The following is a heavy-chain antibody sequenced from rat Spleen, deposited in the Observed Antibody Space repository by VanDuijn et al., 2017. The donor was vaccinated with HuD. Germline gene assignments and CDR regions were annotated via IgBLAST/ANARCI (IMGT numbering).Heavy chain of an antibody. CDR2: ISTGGGNT. D-gene: IGHD4-3*01. CDR3: ARRIIRGIDFMDA. Sequence: EVQLVESGGGLVQPGRSNKLSCTTLGFTFSNYYMAWVRQTPTKGLEWVASISTGGGNTYYRDSVKGRFTISRDNAKNILYLQMDSLRSEDTATYYCARRIIRGIDFMDAWGQGISVTVSS. J-gene: IGHJ4*01. V-gene: IGHV5-25*01. CDR1: GFTFSNYY.